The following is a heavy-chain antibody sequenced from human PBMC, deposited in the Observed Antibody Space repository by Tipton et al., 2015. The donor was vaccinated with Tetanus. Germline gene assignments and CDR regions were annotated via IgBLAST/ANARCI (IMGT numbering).Heavy chain of an antibody. D-gene: IGHD3-3*01. CDR2: IYYSGST. CDR3: AADYDFWSGYRNY. Sequence: TLSLTCTVSGGSISSSSYYWGWIRQPPGKGLEWIGSIYYSGSTYYNPSLKSRVTISVDTSKNQFSLKLSSVTAADTAVYYRAADYDFWSGYRNYWGQGTLVTVSS. V-gene: IGHV4-39*01. CDR1: GGSISSSSYY. J-gene: IGHJ4*02.